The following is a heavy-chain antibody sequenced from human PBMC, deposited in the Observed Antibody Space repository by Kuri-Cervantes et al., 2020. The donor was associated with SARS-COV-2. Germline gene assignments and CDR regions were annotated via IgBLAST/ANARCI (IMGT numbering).Heavy chain of an antibody. Sequence: ESLKISCAVSGGSISSGGYSWSWIRQPPGKGLEWIGNIYYDGRAYYNPSFESRVTISGDTSKNQFSLKLSSVTAADTAVYYCARAELGLGWFFDLWGRGTLVTVSS. J-gene: IGHJ2*01. D-gene: IGHD6-13*01. CDR1: GGSISSGGYS. CDR2: IYYDGRA. CDR3: ARAELGLGWFFDL. V-gene: IGHV4-39*07.